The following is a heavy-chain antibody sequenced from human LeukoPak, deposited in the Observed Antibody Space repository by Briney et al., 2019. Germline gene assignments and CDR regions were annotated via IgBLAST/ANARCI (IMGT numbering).Heavy chain of an antibody. CDR3: AKEGNYCSSTFCYQDY. J-gene: IGHJ4*02. V-gene: IGHV3-23*01. Sequence: GGTLRLSCAASGFSFSSYGMSWVRQAPGKGLEWVSAISGSGGTTYYADSVKGRFTISRGNSKNTLYLQMNSLRAEDTAVYYCAKEGNYCSSTFCYQDYWGQGTLVTVSS. D-gene: IGHD2-2*01. CDR2: ISGSGGTT. CDR1: GFSFSSYG.